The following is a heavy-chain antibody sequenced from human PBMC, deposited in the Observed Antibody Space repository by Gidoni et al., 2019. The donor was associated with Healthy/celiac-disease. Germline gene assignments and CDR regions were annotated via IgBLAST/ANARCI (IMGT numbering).Heavy chain of an antibody. CDR2: IIPILGIA. CDR3: ARASSGWYLTYNWFDP. V-gene: IGHV1-69*04. Sequence: QAQRVQSGAAVTQPGSSVKVACKASGGTFSSYASSWVRQAPGQGLEWMGRIIPILGIANDAQKFQGRVTITADKSTSTAYMELSSLRSEDTAVYYCARASSGWYLTYNWFDPWGQVTLVTVSS. CDR1: GGTFSSYA. J-gene: IGHJ5*02. D-gene: IGHD6-19*01.